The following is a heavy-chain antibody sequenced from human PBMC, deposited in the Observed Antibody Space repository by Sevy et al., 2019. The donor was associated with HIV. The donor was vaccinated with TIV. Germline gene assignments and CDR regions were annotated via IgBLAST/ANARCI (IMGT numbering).Heavy chain of an antibody. Sequence: ASVKVSCKASGGSLSDYGMNWVRQAPGQGLEWTGGIIPRVGLTNYAQKFHDRVTITADESTSTLYIEVRRLTSEDTGVYYCARVRPCGGDCYFFDSWGQGTLVTVSS. CDR3: ARVRPCGGDCYFFDS. J-gene: IGHJ4*02. V-gene: IGHV1-69*10. D-gene: IGHD2-21*01. CDR2: IIPRVGLT. CDR1: GGSLSDYG.